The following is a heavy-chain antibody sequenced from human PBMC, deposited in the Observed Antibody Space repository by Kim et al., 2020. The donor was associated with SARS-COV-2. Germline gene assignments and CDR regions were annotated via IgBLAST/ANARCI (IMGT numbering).Heavy chain of an antibody. V-gene: IGHV3-23*01. D-gene: IGHD6-19*01. Sequence: NNPDYVKGRFTITRDNSTNTLYLQMNSLRAEDTAVYYCAKYSSGWSFDYWGQGTLVTVSS. J-gene: IGHJ4*02. CDR3: AKYSSGWSFDY.